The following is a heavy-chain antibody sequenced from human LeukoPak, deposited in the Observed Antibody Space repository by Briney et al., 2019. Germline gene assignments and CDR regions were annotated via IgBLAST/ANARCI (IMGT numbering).Heavy chain of an antibody. D-gene: IGHD3-16*01. CDR1: GASISNYY. V-gene: IGHV4-59*01. J-gene: IGHJ4*02. Sequence: SETLSLTCTVSGASISNYYWSWIRQPPGKGLEWIGYIFYSGGTNYNPSLKSRVTMSVDTSKTQFSLKLSSVTAADTAVYYCARGVGLHVYYFDYWGQGSLVTVSP. CDR3: ARGVGLHVYYFDY. CDR2: IFYSGGT.